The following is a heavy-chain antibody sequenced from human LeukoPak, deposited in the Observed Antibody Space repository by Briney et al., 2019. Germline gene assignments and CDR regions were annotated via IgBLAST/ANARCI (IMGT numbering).Heavy chain of an antibody. CDR1: GFTVSSNY. CDR3: ARGVREGSLDY. CDR2: IYSGGST. V-gene: IGHV3-53*01. Sequence: GESLRLSCAASGFTVSSNYMSWVRQAPGKGLEWVSVIYSGGSTYYADSAKGRFTISRDNSKNTLYLQMKSLRVEDTAVYYCARGVREGSLDYWGQGTLVTVSS. J-gene: IGHJ4*02. D-gene: IGHD5-24*01.